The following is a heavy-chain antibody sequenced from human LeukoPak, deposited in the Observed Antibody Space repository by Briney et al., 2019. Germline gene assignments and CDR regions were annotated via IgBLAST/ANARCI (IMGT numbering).Heavy chain of an antibody. J-gene: IGHJ5*02. V-gene: IGHV1-8*01. CDR1: GYTFTSYD. Sequence: ASVKVSCKASGYTFTSYDINWVRQATGQGLEWMGWMNPNSGNTGYAQKLQGRVTMTRNTSISTAYMELSSLRSEDTAVYYCARGYCSGGSCYGDWFDPWGQGTLVTVSS. CDR2: MNPNSGNT. CDR3: ARGYCSGGSCYGDWFDP. D-gene: IGHD2-15*01.